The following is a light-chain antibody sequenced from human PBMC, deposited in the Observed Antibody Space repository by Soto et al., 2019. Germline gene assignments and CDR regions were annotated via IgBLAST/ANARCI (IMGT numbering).Light chain of an antibody. CDR2: EGS. CDR1: NNDVGGYKL. CDR3: CSYAGNTLVV. J-gene: IGLJ2*01. V-gene: IGLV2-23*01. Sequence: QSVLTQPASVSGSPGQSITISCTGTNNDVGGYKLVSWYQQHPGKVPKVVIYEGSKRPSGVSDRFSGSKSANTASLIISGLQAEDEADYYCCSYAGNTLVVFGGGTKLTVL.